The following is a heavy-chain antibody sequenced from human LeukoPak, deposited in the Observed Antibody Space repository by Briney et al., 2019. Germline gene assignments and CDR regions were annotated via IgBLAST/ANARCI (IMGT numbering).Heavy chain of an antibody. CDR1: GGTFNNYA. CDR3: ARVTHTELSTWFDP. V-gene: IGHV1-69*13. CDR2: IIPIFGSS. D-gene: IGHD5-18*01. J-gene: IGHJ5*02. Sequence: SVKVSCKASGGTFNNYAINWVRQAPGQGLEWMGGIIPIFGSSNYAQKFQGRVTITADESTTTAYMELSSLRSEDTAVYYCARVTHTELSTWFDPWGQGTLVTVSS.